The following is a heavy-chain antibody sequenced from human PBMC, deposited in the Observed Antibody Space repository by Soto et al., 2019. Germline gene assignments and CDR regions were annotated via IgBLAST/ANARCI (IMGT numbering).Heavy chain of an antibody. J-gene: IGHJ6*02. V-gene: IGHV5-51*01. D-gene: IGHD4-4*01. CDR2: IYPGDSDT. CDR3: ARLGRYCSNYVPNYYGMDV. Sequence: PGESLKISCKGSGYSFTSYWIGWVRQMPGKGLEWMGIIYPGDSDTRYSPSFQGQVTISADKSISTAYLQWSSLKASDTAMYYCARLGRYCSNYVPNYYGMDVWGQGTTVTVSS. CDR1: GYSFTSYW.